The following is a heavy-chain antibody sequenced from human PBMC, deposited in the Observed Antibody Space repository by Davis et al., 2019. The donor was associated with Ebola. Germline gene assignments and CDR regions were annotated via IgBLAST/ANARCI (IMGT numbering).Heavy chain of an antibody. CDR2: INHSGST. J-gene: IGHJ4*02. D-gene: IGHD3-22*01. V-gene: IGHV4-34*01. CDR1: GGSFSGYY. CDR3: ARRIGYYYDSSGYRVHYYFDY. Sequence: SETLSLTCAVYGGSFSGYYWSWIRQPPGKGLEWIGEINHSGSTNYNPSLKSRVTISVDTSKNQFSLKLSSVTAADTAVYYCARRIGYYYDSSGYRVHYYFDYWGQGTLVTVSS.